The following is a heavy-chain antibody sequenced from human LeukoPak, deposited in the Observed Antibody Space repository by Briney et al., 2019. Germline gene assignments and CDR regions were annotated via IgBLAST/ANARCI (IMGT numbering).Heavy chain of an antibody. D-gene: IGHD2-15*01. J-gene: IGHJ6*02. CDR2: ISYDGSNK. V-gene: IGHV3-30*18. CDR3: AKTPILFNYYGMDV. CDR1: GFTFSSYG. Sequence: PGGSLRLSCAASGFTFSSYGMHWVRQAPGKGLEWVAVISYDGSNKYYAASVKGRFTISRDNSKNTLYLQMNSLRAEDTAVYYCAKTPILFNYYGMDVWGQGTTVTVSS.